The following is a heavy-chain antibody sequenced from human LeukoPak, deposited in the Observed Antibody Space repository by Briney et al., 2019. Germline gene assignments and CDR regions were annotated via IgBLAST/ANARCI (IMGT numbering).Heavy chain of an antibody. D-gene: IGHD6-19*01. J-gene: IGHJ4*02. CDR3: ARDRIAVALPQYYFDY. CDR2: TSYDGRNK. V-gene: IGHV3-30*04. CDR1: GFTFRSSA. Sequence: QPGRSLRLSCAASGFTFRSSAMHWVRQAPGKGLEWVAVTSYDGRNKYYADSAKGRFTISRDNSKNTLYLQMNSLRPEDTAVYYCARDRIAVALPQYYFDYWGQGTLVTVSS.